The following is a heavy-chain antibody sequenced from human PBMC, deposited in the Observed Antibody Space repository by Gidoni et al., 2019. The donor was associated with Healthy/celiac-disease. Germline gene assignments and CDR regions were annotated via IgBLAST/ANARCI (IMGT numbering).Heavy chain of an antibody. Sequence: EVQLVASGGGLVKPGGSMRLSCAASGFTFSSYSMNWVRQAPGKGLEWVSSISSSSSYIYYADSVKGRFTISRDNAKNSLYLQMNSLRAEDTAVYYCARDRITMVRGVTRGYGMDVWGQGTTVTVSS. CDR3: ARDRITMVRGVTRGYGMDV. D-gene: IGHD3-10*01. V-gene: IGHV3-21*01. J-gene: IGHJ6*02. CDR1: GFTFSSYS. CDR2: ISSSSSYI.